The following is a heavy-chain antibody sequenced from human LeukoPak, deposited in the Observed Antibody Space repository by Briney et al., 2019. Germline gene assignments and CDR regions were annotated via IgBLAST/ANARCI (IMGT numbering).Heavy chain of an antibody. CDR2: ISSSSSTI. CDR3: ARGLSHGYYDSSGYLDY. CDR1: GFTFSSYS. V-gene: IGHV3-48*01. D-gene: IGHD3-22*01. J-gene: IGHJ4*02. Sequence: GGSLRLSCAASGFTFSSYSMNWVRQAPGKGLEWVSYISSSSSTIYYADSVKGRFAISRDNAKNSLYLQMNSLRAEDTAVYYCARGLSHGYYDSSGYLDYWGQGTLVTVSS.